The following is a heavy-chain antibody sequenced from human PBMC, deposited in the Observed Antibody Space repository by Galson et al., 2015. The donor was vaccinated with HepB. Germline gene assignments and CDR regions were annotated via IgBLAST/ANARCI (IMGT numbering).Heavy chain of an antibody. CDR3: AKVFWGYGYKSAFDI. J-gene: IGHJ3*02. CDR1: GFTFSSYG. Sequence: SLRLSCAASGFTFSSYGMHWVRQAPGKGLEWVAVISYDGSNKYYADSVKGRFTISRDNSKNTLYLQMNSLRAEDTAVYYCAKVFWGYGYKSAFDIWGQGTMVTVSS. V-gene: IGHV3-30*18. CDR2: ISYDGSNK. D-gene: IGHD5-24*01.